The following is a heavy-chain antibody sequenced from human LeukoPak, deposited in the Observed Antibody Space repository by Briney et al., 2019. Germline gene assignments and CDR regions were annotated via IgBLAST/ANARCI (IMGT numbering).Heavy chain of an antibody. CDR3: AREHYSGGYYFDY. D-gene: IGHD1-26*01. CDR1: GVTFSSYS. V-gene: IGHV3-48*01. CDR2: ISSSSSAM. J-gene: IGHJ4*02. Sequence: VGALRLSCAAPGVTFSSYSMNWVREAPGKGLGWVSYISSSSSAMYYADSVKGRFTISRDNAKNSLYLQMNSLRAEDTAVYYCAREHYSGGYYFDYWGQGTLVTVSS.